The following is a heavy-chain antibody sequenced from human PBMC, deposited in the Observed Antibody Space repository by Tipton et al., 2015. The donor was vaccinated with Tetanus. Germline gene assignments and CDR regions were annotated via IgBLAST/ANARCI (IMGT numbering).Heavy chain of an antibody. CDR2: IYPGGSDP. D-gene: IGHD5-12*01. J-gene: IGHJ5*02. CDR1: GYSFTNYW. V-gene: IGHV5-51*01. CDR3: ARHGIKSSNTWFDP. Sequence: VQLVQSGAEVKKPGESLKISCKGSGYSFTNYWNGWVRQMHGKGLEWMGIIYPGGSDPIYSPSFQGHVSISADRSLNTAYLQWSSLKASDTASYYCARHGIKSSNTWFDPWGQGTQVTVSS.